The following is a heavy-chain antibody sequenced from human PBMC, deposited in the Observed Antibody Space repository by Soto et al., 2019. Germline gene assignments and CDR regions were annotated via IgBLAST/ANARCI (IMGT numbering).Heavy chain of an antibody. D-gene: IGHD3-16*02. Sequence: ASVKVSCKASGYTFTSYGISWVRQAPGQGLEWMGWISAYNGNTNYAQKLQGRVTMTTDTSTSTAYMELRSLRSDDTAVYYCARDYRFMITFGGVNVRADEPFKGAFDIWG. CDR3: ARDYRFMITFGGVNVRADEPFKGAFDI. V-gene: IGHV1-18*01. J-gene: IGHJ3*02. CDR2: ISAYNGNT. CDR1: GYTFTSYG.